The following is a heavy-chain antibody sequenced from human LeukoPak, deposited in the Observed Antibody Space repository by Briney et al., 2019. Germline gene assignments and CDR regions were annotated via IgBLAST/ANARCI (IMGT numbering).Heavy chain of an antibody. J-gene: IGHJ4*02. CDR3: ARDDGFYSASGIYQNYFDH. D-gene: IGHD3-10*01. Sequence: GGSLRLSCAASGFTFSAYWMSWVRQAPGKGLEGVANLKQDGSEKYYVDSVKGRFTISRDNAKNSLYLQMNSLRGEDTAVYYCARDDGFYSASGIYQNYFDHWGQGILVTVST. CDR2: LKQDGSEK. CDR1: GFTFSAYW. V-gene: IGHV3-7*01.